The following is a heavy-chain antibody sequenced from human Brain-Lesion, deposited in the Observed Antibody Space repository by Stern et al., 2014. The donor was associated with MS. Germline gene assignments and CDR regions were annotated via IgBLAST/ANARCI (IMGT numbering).Heavy chain of an antibody. CDR3: AKDMMDYFGSGTFGSFDH. Sequence: EVQLVESGGGVVQPGRSLRLSCEASGFSFEDHGMRWVRQAPGKGLEGVAGLTWNSGTIAYADSVKGRFTISRDDAKNSLYLHMNGLRAEDTALYYCAKDMMDYFGSGTFGSFDHWGQGTLVTVSS. V-gene: IGHV3-9*01. CDR1: GFSFEDHG. D-gene: IGHD3-10*01. CDR2: LTWNSGTI. J-gene: IGHJ4*02.